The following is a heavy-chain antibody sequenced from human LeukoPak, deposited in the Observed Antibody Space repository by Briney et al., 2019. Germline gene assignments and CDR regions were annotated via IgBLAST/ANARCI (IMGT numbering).Heavy chain of an antibody. CDR1: GFTFSSYG. J-gene: IGHJ5*02. CDR2: IKQDGSEK. Sequence: GGSLRLSCAASGFTFSSYGMHWVRQAPGKGLEWVANIKQDGSEKYYVDSVKGRFTISRDNAKNSLYLQMNSLRAEDTAVYYCARDSQPGIAVAGNWFDPWGQGTLVTVSS. V-gene: IGHV3-7*03. D-gene: IGHD6-19*01. CDR3: ARDSQPGIAVAGNWFDP.